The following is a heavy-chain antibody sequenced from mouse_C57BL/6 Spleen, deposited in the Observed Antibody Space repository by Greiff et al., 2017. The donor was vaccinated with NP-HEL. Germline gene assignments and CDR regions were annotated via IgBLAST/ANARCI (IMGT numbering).Heavy chain of an antibody. CDR3: ARPYSNSYFDY. V-gene: IGHV5-6*01. Sequence: EVQLVESGGDLVKPGGSLKLSCAASGFTFSSYGMSWVRQTPDKRLEWVATICSGGSYTYYPDSVKGRFTISRDNAKNTLYLQMSSLKSEDTAMYYCARPYSNSYFDYWGQGTTLTVSS. J-gene: IGHJ2*01. CDR1: GFTFSSYG. CDR2: ICSGGSYT. D-gene: IGHD2-5*01.